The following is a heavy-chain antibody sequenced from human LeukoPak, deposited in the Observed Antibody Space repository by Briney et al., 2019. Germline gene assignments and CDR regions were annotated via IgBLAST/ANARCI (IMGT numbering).Heavy chain of an antibody. CDR1: GGSISSYY. CDR3: ARGSRSLFTGMDV. D-gene: IGHD3-3*01. J-gene: IGHJ6*02. V-gene: IGHV4-59*01. Sequence: SETLSLTCTVSGGSISSYYWSWIRQPTGKGLEWIGYIYYSGSTNYNPSLKSRVTISVDTSKNQFSLKLSSVTAADTAVYYCARGSRSLFTGMDVWGQGTTVTVSS. CDR2: IYYSGST.